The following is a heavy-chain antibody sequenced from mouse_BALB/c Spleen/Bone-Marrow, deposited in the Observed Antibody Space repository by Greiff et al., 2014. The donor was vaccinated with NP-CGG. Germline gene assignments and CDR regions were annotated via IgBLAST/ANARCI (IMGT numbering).Heavy chain of an antibody. CDR3: AMYDCCSSGFAY. Sequence: DVQLQESGAELVKPGASVKLSCTASGFNIKDTYIHWVKQRPEQGLEWIGRIDPANGNTKYDPKFQGKATITADTSSNTAYLQLSSLTAEYAAYYYCAMYDCCSSGFAYWGQGTLVTVSA. V-gene: IGHV14-3*02. D-gene: IGHD1-1*01. J-gene: IGHJ3*01. CDR2: IDPANGNT. CDR1: GFNIKDTY.